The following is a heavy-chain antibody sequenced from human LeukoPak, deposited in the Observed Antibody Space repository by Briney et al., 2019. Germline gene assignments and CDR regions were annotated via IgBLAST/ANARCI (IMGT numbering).Heavy chain of an antibody. D-gene: IGHD2-8*01. CDR3: ARGPGYCTNGVCHHYYMDV. J-gene: IGHJ6*03. Sequence: ASVTVSFKASGGTFSSYAISWVRQAPGQGREWMGGIIPIFGTANYAQKFQGRVTITADESTSTAYMELSSLRAEDTALYYCARGPGYCTNGVCHHYYMDVWGKGTTVTVSS. CDR1: GGTFSSYA. V-gene: IGHV1-69*13. CDR2: IIPIFGTA.